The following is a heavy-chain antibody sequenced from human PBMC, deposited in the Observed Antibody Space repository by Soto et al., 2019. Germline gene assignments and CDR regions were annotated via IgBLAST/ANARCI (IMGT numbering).Heavy chain of an antibody. J-gene: IGHJ4*02. CDR3: ARVTGPLDY. V-gene: IGHV3-48*01. CDR1: GFTFSSYS. Sequence: GGSLRLSCAASGFTFSSYSMNWVRQAPGKGLEWISYISSSSSTKYNADSVKGRFTISRDNAKNSLYLQMNSLRAEDTAVYYCARVTGPLDYWGQGTLVTSP. CDR2: ISSSSSTK. D-gene: IGHD1-20*01.